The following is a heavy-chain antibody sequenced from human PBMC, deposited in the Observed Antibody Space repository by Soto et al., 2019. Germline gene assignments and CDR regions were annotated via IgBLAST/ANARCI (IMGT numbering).Heavy chain of an antibody. V-gene: IGHV4-34*01. Sequence: QVQLQQWGAGLLKPSETLSLTCAVYGGSFSGYYWSWIRQPPGKGLEWIGEINHSGSTNYHPARKGRVSRSVDTSKNQSSLKLSSVTAADTAVYYCASRGRRIAAAGYFYWGQGTLVTVGS. J-gene: IGHJ4*02. CDR1: GGSFSGYY. CDR2: INHSGST. D-gene: IGHD6-13*01. CDR3: ASRGRRIAAAGYFY.